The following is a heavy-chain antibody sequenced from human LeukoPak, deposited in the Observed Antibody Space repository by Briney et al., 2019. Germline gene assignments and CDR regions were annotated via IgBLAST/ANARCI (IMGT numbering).Heavy chain of an antibody. CDR3: ARIRLDYSETRIDSFDI. J-gene: IGHJ3*02. D-gene: IGHD3-22*01. Sequence: GGSLRLSCAASGFIFSSNYMSWVRQAPGKGLEWVSSIYSGGSTYYADSVKGRYTISRHNPNTLCLQMNSLKTEDTAVYYCARIRLDYSETRIDSFDIWGQGTMVTVSS. CDR2: IYSGGST. CDR1: GFIFSSNY. V-gene: IGHV3-53*04.